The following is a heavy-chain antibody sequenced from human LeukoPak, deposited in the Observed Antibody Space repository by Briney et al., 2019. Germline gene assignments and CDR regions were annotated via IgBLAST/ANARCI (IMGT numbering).Heavy chain of an antibody. CDR2: IHYSGTT. D-gene: IGHD6-13*01. CDR3: ARGWGAAGVNFNS. J-gene: IGHJ4*02. CDR1: GDSISRDY. Sequence: PSETLSLTCTVSGDSISRDYWTWIRQSPGKGLEWIGYIHYSGTTNFNPSLRGRVTISVDTSKTQFSLKLSSVTTADTAVYYCARGWGAAGVNFNSWRQGALVTVSS. V-gene: IGHV4-59*01.